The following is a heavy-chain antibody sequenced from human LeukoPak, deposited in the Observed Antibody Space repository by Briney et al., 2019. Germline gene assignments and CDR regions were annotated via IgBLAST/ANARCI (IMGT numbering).Heavy chain of an antibody. CDR1: GFTFSGYA. J-gene: IGHJ4*02. CDR2: TSARGGDT. D-gene: IGHD4-17*01. CDR3: AKYFTFYGDSRGYYFDS. V-gene: IGHV3-23*01. Sequence: PGGSLRLSCAASGFTFSGYAMSWVRQTPGKGLEWVSATSARGGDTYYADSVKGRFTISRDNSKNTVYLQMNSLRAEDTALYYCAKYFTFYGDSRGYYFDSWGQGTLVTVSS.